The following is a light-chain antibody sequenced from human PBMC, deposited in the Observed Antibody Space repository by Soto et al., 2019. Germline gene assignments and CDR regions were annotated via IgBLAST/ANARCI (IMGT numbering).Light chain of an antibody. V-gene: IGKV1-39*01. CDR2: AAS. J-gene: IGKJ1*01. CDR1: QSISRY. CDR3: QQNYRDAPWT. Sequence: DIQMTQSPSSLSASVGERVTITCRASQSISRYVNWYQQKPGKAPTLLISAASSLERGVPSRFSGGGSGTDFALAIRSLQPDEFASYNCQQNYRDAPWTFGQGTKLEVK.